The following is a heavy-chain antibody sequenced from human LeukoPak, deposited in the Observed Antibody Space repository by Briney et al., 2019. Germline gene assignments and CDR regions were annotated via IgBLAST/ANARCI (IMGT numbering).Heavy chain of an antibody. CDR3: ARDHRDEIVVVPAASYNWFDP. CDR2: INPNSGGT. D-gene: IGHD2-2*01. V-gene: IGHV1-2*02. CDR1: GYTFTGYY. Sequence: ASVKVPCKASGYTFTGYYMHWVRQAPGQGLEWMGWINPNSGGTNYAQKFQGRVTMTRDTSISTAYMELSRLRSDDTAVYYCARDHRDEIVVVPAASYNWFDPWGQGTLVTVSS. J-gene: IGHJ5*02.